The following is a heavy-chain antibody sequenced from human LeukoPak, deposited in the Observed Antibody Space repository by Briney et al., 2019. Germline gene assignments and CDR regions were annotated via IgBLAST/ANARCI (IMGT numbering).Heavy chain of an antibody. Sequence: PSETLSLTCTVSGGSINSYYWSWIRQPAGKGLEWIGRIYTSGSTNYNPSLKSRVTMSVDTSKNQFSLKLSSVTAADTAVYYCARGHCNFPAYWFDPWGQGTLVTVSS. CDR1: GGSINSYY. J-gene: IGHJ5*02. CDR2: IYTSGST. V-gene: IGHV4-4*07. CDR3: ARGHCNFPAYWFDP. D-gene: IGHD1-1*01.